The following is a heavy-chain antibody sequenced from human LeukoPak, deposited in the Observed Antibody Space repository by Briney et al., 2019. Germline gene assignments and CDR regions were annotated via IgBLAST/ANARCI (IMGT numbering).Heavy chain of an antibody. Sequence: PGGSLRLSCAASGFTFTDSAMTWVRQAPGKGLEWVSAISTSGGDTIYTDSVKDRFTISRDNAKNSLYLQMNSLRAEDTAVYYCAREVREVPAAMYWFDPWGQGTLVTVSS. CDR3: AREVREVPAAMYWFDP. D-gene: IGHD2-2*01. V-gene: IGHV3-23*01. J-gene: IGHJ5*02. CDR2: ISTSGGDT. CDR1: GFTFTDSA.